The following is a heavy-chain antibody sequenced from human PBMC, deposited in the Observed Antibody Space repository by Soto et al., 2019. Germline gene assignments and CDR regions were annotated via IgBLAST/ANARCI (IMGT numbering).Heavy chain of an antibody. Sequence: QVQLVQSGAEVKKPGASVKVSCKASGYTFTSYDINWVRQATGQGLEWMGWMNPNSGNTGYAQKFQGRVTMTRNTSTXTAYMERSSLRSEDTAVYYCARGLNYYGSGSYEDYWGQGTLVTVSS. CDR2: MNPNSGNT. J-gene: IGHJ4*02. CDR3: ARGLNYYGSGSYEDY. V-gene: IGHV1-8*01. CDR1: GYTFTSYD. D-gene: IGHD3-10*01.